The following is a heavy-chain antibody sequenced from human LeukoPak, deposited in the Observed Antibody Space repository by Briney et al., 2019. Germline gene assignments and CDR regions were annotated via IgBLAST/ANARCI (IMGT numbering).Heavy chain of an antibody. Sequence: GGSLRLSCEAAGFSFRDYPMGWVRRASGKRLEWVSGISAGADVIFYADPVKGRFTISRDNSKNTLYLQMNSLRAEDSAEYYCAKFLLTTATGTGRAFDIWGQGTMVTVSA. D-gene: IGHD1-1*01. CDR2: ISAGADVI. V-gene: IGHV3-23*01. J-gene: IGHJ3*02. CDR1: GFSFRDYP. CDR3: AKFLLTTATGTGRAFDI.